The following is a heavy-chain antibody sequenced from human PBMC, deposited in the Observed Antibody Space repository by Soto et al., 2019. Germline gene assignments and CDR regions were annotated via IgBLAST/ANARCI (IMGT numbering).Heavy chain of an antibody. CDR1: GFSLTNDRVG. V-gene: IGHV2-26*01. CDR2: IFSNGER. D-gene: IGHD2-2*01. CDR3: ARAILRIGYCSSTRCFELDY. J-gene: IGHJ4*02. Sequence: SGPTLVNPTETLTLTCSVSGFSLTNDRVGVSWIRQPPGKALEWVAHIFSNGERSYNTSLKSRLTISKDTSKSQVVLTMTNVDPVDTATYYCARAILRIGYCSSTRCFELDYWGQGTLVTVSS.